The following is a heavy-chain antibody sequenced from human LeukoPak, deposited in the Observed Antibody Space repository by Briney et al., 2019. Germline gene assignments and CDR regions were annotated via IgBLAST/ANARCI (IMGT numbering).Heavy chain of an antibody. V-gene: IGHV3-21*01. Sequence: GGSLRLSCAASGFTFSSYSMNWVRQAPGKGLEWVSSISSSSSYIYYADSVKGRFTISRDNAKNSLYLQMNSLRAEDTAVYYCARARCSSTSCSFDYWGQGTLVTVSS. D-gene: IGHD2-2*01. CDR3: ARARCSSTSCSFDY. J-gene: IGHJ4*02. CDR2: ISSSSSYI. CDR1: GFTFSSYS.